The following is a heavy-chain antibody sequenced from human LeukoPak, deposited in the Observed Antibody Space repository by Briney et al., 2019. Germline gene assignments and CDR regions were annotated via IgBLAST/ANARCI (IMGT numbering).Heavy chain of an antibody. CDR1: GGSISSYF. CDR2: IYYSGST. D-gene: IGHD6-6*01. Sequence: SETLSLTCTVSGGSISSYFWGWIRQPPGKGVEWIGYIYYSGSTNYNPSLKSRVTISVDTSKNQFSLKVNSVTAADTAVYYCARGGDPYTSSSGRAFDIWGQGTVVTVSS. V-gene: IGHV4-59*01. CDR3: ARGGDPYTSSSGRAFDI. J-gene: IGHJ3*02.